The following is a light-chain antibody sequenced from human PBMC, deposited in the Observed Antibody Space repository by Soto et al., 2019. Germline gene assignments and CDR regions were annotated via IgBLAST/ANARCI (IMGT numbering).Light chain of an antibody. Sequence: EIVLTQSPGTLSLSPGERATLSCTTSQSVSSFLAWYQQKPGQAPRLLIYGASNRATGIPARFSGSGSGTDFTLTISSLEPEDFAIYYCQQRSDWLAFGGGTKVEIK. CDR1: QSVSSF. J-gene: IGKJ4*01. CDR2: GAS. CDR3: QQRSDWLA. V-gene: IGKV3-11*01.